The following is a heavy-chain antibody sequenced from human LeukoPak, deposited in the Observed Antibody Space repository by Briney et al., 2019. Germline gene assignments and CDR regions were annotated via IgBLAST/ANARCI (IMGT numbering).Heavy chain of an antibody. Sequence: ASVKVSCKASGYTFTSCGVSWVRQAPGQGLEWMGWISAYNGNTNYAQKLQGRVTMTTDTSTSTAYMELRSLRTEDTALYYCAKEGPIAVANYFDYWGQGTLVTVSS. CDR2: ISAYNGNT. V-gene: IGHV1-18*01. D-gene: IGHD6-19*01. J-gene: IGHJ4*02. CDR1: GYTFTSCG. CDR3: AKEGPIAVANYFDY.